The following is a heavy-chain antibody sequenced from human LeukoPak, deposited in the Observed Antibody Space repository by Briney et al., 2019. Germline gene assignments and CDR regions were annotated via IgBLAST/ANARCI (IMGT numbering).Heavy chain of an antibody. CDR3: ARDSYFGSGNYYIDY. CDR1: GASISSYY. Sequence: SETLSLTCTDSGASISSYYWSWIRQPAGKGLEWIGRGSTSGSTNYNPSLKSRVTMSVETSKNQFSLKLSSVTAADTAVYYCARDSYFGSGNYYIDYWGQGTLVTVSS. CDR2: GSTSGST. D-gene: IGHD3-10*01. J-gene: IGHJ4*02. V-gene: IGHV4-4*07.